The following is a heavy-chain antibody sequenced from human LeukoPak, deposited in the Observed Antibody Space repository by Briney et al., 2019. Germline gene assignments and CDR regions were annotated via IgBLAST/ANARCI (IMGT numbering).Heavy chain of an antibody. J-gene: IGHJ4*02. CDR2: IYHSGST. V-gene: IGHV4-38-2*01. CDR3: ARRGLLGFGVVTSYFDY. D-gene: IGHD3-3*01. Sequence: SETLSLTCAVSGYFISSGYYWGWIRQPPGKGLEWIGSIYHSGSTYYNPSLKSRVTISVDTSKNQFSLKLSSVTAADTAVYYCARRGLLGFGVVTSYFDYWGQGTLVTVSS. CDR1: GYFISSGYY.